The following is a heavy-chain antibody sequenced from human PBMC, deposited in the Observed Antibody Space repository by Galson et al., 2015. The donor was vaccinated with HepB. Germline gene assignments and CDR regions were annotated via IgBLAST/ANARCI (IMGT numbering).Heavy chain of an antibody. Sequence: SLRLSCAASGSTFSNAWMNWVRQAPGKGLEWVSSVSVSGDSTYYADSVKGRFTISRDNSRDTLYLQMNSLRVEDTGVYYCAKRRLRGSGYPAGNWFDPWGQGTLVSVSS. J-gene: IGHJ5*02. CDR1: GSTFSNAW. V-gene: IGHV3-23*01. D-gene: IGHD6-25*01. CDR3: AKRRLRGSGYPAGNWFDP. CDR2: VSVSGDST.